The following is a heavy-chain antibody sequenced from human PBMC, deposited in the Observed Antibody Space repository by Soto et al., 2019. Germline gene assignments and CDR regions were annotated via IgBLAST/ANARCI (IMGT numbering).Heavy chain of an antibody. V-gene: IGHV3-64D*06. CDR2: IRSSGNST. J-gene: IGHJ6*02. CDR3: VKGSGSYYYVMDV. Sequence: PGGSLRLSCSASGFNLSSYAMHWVRQAPGKGLEYVSAIRSSGNSTNYADSVKGRFAVSRDNSKNTLYLQMSSLRTEDTAVYYCVKGSGSYYYVMDVWGQGTTVTVSS. D-gene: IGHD3-10*01. CDR1: GFNLSSYA.